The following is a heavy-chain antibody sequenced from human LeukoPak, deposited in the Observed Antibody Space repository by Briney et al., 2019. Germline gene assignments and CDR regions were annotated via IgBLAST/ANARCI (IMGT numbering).Heavy chain of an antibody. CDR1: GGSVSSHY. V-gene: IGHV4-59*02. D-gene: IGHD3-16*01. Sequence: SETLSLTCTVSGGSVSSHYWTWIRQPPGKGLEWIGQIHYSGRPDYNPSLKSRVTISVDTSKNQLSLKVTSVTGADTAVYYCARFGVDYDMDVWGQGTTVTVSS. J-gene: IGHJ6*02. CDR2: IHYSGRP. CDR3: ARFGVDYDMDV.